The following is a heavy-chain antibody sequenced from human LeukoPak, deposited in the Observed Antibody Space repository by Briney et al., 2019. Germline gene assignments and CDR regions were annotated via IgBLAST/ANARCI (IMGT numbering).Heavy chain of an antibody. V-gene: IGHV3-30*18. Sequence: GGSLRLSCAASGFIFSNYGMNWVRQAPGKGLEWVAVISYDGSIKYYADSVKGRFTISRDNSKNTLYLQMNSLRAEDTAVYYCANSYVRSPFDYWGQGTLVTVSS. CDR1: GFIFSNYG. J-gene: IGHJ4*02. D-gene: IGHD3-16*01. CDR2: ISYDGSIK. CDR3: ANSYVRSPFDY.